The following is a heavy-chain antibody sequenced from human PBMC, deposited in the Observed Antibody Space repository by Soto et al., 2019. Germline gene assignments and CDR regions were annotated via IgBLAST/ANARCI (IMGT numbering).Heavy chain of an antibody. J-gene: IGHJ3*02. CDR2: MRHDGGEE. CDR1: GFTFSSYW. V-gene: IGHV3-7*01. Sequence: PGGSLRLSCAAPGFTFSSYWMSWIRQAPGKGLEWVANMRHDGGEEYYVDSVKGRFIISRDNAKNSLYLQMNSLRAEDTAIYYCARDRGDIVGHRHNVFDIWGQGTMVTVSS. D-gene: IGHD5-12*01. CDR3: ARDRGDIVGHRHNVFDI.